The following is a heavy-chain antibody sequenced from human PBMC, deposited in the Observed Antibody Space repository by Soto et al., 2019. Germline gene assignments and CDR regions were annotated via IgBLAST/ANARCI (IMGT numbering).Heavy chain of an antibody. J-gene: IGHJ4*02. CDR3: AKVQPLAVAGTITPRKGGYFDY. V-gene: IGHV3-23*01. CDR1: GFTFSSYA. D-gene: IGHD6-19*01. CDR2: ISGSGGST. Sequence: GGSLRLSCAASGFTFSSYAMSWVRQAPGKGLEWVSAISGSGGSTYYADSVKGRFTISRDNSKNTLYLQMNSLRAEDTAVYYCAKVQPLAVAGTITPRKGGYFDYWGQGTLVTVSS.